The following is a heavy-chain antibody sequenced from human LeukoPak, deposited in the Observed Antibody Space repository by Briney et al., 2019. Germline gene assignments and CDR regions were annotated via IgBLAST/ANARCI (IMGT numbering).Heavy chain of an antibody. CDR3: ARDRRESSKANDAFDI. V-gene: IGHV4-59*01. J-gene: IGHJ3*02. Sequence: PSETLSLTCSVSGGSISSYYWSSIRQPPGKRLEWIGYIYYTGATNYNPSLESRVTISIDRSKRQLSLELRSVTAADTAVYYCARDRRESSKANDAFDIWGQGTMVTVSP. CDR1: GGSISSYY. CDR2: IYYTGAT. D-gene: IGHD4-11*01.